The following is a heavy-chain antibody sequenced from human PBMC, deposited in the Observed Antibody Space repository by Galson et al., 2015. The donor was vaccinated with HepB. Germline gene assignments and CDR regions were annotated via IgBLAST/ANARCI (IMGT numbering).Heavy chain of an antibody. CDR3: VKVAVVVSAAPYYFDY. CDR1: GFSFSKYA. Sequence: SLRLSCAGSGFSFSKYAMSWVRQAPGKGLEWVSGISHSGGHTYYADSVQGRFTISRDNSKRTLYMQMKSLRVEDTAVYYCVKVAVVVSAAPYYFDYWGQGTLVTGSS. D-gene: IGHD2-21*02. J-gene: IGHJ4*02. CDR2: ISHSGGHT. V-gene: IGHV3-23*01.